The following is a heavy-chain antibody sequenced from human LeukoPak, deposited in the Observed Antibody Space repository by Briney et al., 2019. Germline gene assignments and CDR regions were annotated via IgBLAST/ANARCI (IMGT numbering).Heavy chain of an antibody. Sequence: GGSLRLSCAASVFTFSNYWMSWVRQAPGKGLEWVANIRKDGNDEYYVDSVKGRFTISRDNAKNSLYLQMNSLRAEDTAVYYCAGLDTIMVRDAGYWGQGTPVIVSS. J-gene: IGHJ4*02. V-gene: IGHV3-7*01. D-gene: IGHD5-18*01. CDR2: IRKDGNDE. CDR3: AGLDTIMVRDAGY. CDR1: VFTFSNYW.